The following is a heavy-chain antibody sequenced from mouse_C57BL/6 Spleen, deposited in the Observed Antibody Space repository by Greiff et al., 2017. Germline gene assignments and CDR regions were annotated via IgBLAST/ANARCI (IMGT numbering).Heavy chain of an antibody. V-gene: IGHV3-6*01. Sequence: EVKLVASGPGLVKPSQSLSLTCSVTGYSITSGYYWNWIRQFPGNKLEWMGYISYDGSNNYNPSLKNRISITRDTSKNQFFLKLNSVTTEDTATYYCARSDYYGSFDYWGQGTTLTVSS. CDR3: ARSDYYGSFDY. J-gene: IGHJ2*01. CDR1: GYSITSGYY. D-gene: IGHD1-1*01. CDR2: ISYDGSN.